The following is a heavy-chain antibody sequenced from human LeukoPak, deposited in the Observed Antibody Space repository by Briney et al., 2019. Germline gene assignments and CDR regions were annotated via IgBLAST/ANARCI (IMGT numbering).Heavy chain of an antibody. CDR1: GGTFSSYA. CDR3: ARDAGATVTAPAY. V-gene: IGHV1-18*01. CDR2: ISAYNDNT. Sequence: ASVKVSCTASGGTFSSYAISWVRQAPGQGLEWMGWISAYNDNTNYAQRLQGRVTMTTDTSTSTAYMELRSLRSDDTAVYYCARDAGATVTAPAYWGQGTLVTVSS. D-gene: IGHD4-17*01. J-gene: IGHJ4*02.